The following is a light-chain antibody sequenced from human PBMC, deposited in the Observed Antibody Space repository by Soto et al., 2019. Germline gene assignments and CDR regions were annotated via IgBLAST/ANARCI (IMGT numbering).Light chain of an antibody. J-gene: IGKJ2*01. CDR1: QSLAYSDGNTY. CDR3: MQGTHWPPYT. Sequence: DVVMTQSPLSLPVTLGQPASISCRSSQSLAYSDGNTYLNWFQQRPGQSPRRLIYKVSNRDSGVPDRFRGSGEGTDFTLKISRVEAEDVRVYYCMQGTHWPPYTFGQGTKLEIK. V-gene: IGKV2-30*01. CDR2: KVS.